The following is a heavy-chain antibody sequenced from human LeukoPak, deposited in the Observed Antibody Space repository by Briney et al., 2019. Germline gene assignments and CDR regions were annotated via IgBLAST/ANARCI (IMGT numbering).Heavy chain of an antibody. Sequence: GGTLRLSCAVSVFPFSSYSMNWVGQAPGPGVEGVSYISSSSRTIYYADSVKGRFTISRDNAKNSLYLQMNSLRAEDTAVYYCARDVSSRTSHAFDIWGQGTMVTVPS. CDR2: ISSSSRTI. CDR1: VFPFSSYS. CDR3: ARDVSSRTSHAFDI. J-gene: IGHJ3*02. V-gene: IGHV3-48*01. D-gene: IGHD2-2*01.